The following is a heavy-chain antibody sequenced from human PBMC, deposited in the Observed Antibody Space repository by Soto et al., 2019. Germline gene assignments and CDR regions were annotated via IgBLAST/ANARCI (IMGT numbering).Heavy chain of an antibody. V-gene: IGHV4-59*12. CDR3: ARDKITGLFDY. CDR1: GASISSCY. J-gene: IGHJ4*02. D-gene: IGHD2-8*02. Sequence: PSETLSLTCAVSGASISSCYWSWIRQPPGKGLEWIGYIYDSGSTNYNPSLKSRVTISVDTSKNQFSLKLTSVTAADTAVYYCARDKITGLFDYWGQGTLVTVSS. CDR2: IYDSGST.